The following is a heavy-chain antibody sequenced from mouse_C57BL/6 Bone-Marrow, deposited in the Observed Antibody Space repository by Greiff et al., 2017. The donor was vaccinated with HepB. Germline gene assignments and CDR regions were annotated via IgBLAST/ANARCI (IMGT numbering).Heavy chain of an antibody. V-gene: IGHV3-6*01. D-gene: IGHD2-4*01. CDR3: ARAYDYDEKFAY. CDR1: GYSITSGYY. Sequence: ESGPGLVKPSQSLSLTCSVTGYSITSGYYWNWIRQFPGNKLEWMGYISYDGSNNYNPSLKNRISITRDTSKNQFFLKLNSVTTEDTATYYCARAYDYDEKFAYWGQGTLVTVSA. J-gene: IGHJ3*01. CDR2: ISYDGSN.